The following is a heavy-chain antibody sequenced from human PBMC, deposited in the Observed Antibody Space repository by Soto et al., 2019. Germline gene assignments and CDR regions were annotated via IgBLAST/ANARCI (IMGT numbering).Heavy chain of an antibody. CDR2: IYPGDSDT. V-gene: IGHV5-51*01. D-gene: IGHD3-16*02. Sequence: GESLKISCKGSGYSFTSYWIGWVRQMPGKGLEWMGIIYPGDSDTRYSPSFQGQVTISADKSISTAYLQWSSLKASDTAMYYCARQYYDYVWGSYRTDYGMDVWGQGTTVTVSS. CDR3: ARQYYDYVWGSYRTDYGMDV. J-gene: IGHJ6*02. CDR1: GYSFTSYW.